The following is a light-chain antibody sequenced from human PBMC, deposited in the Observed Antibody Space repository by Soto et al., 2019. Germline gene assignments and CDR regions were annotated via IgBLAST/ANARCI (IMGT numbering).Light chain of an antibody. Sequence: ETVMTQSPATMSVSPGERATLSCRASQSISSNLAWFQQKPGQAPRLLIYDASTMATGFPARFSGSGSGTEFTLTISSLQPDDFATYYCQQYNSYSRTFGQGTKVDIK. V-gene: IGKV3-15*01. J-gene: IGKJ1*01. CDR1: QSISSN. CDR2: DAS. CDR3: QQYNSYSRT.